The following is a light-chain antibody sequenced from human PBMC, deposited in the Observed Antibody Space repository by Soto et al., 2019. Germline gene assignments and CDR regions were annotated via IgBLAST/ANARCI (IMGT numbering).Light chain of an antibody. J-gene: IGKJ5*01. CDR3: KHSSRSSVT. CDR2: GAS. V-gene: IGKV3-20*01. CDR1: QSVSSSD. Sequence: ESVLTQSPGTLSLSPGERATLSCRASQSVSSSDLAWYQQKPGQAPRLLIYGASIRATGIPDRFSGSGSGTDFTLIISRLEPEDLAVYYCKHSSRSSVTFGQGTRLEIK.